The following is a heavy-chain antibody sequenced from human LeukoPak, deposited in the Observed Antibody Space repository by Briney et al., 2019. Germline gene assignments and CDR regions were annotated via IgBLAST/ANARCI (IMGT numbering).Heavy chain of an antibody. J-gene: IGHJ6*02. CDR2: IYYSGST. Sequence: SEALSLTCTVSGGSISSYYWSWIRQPPGKGQEWIGYIYYSGSTNYNPSLKSRVTISVDTSKNQLSLKLSSVTAADTAVYYCARGTAMGGTTLGYYYYGMDVWGQGTTVTVSS. D-gene: IGHD1-1*01. V-gene: IGHV4-59*01. CDR1: GGSISSYY. CDR3: ARGTAMGGTTLGYYYYGMDV.